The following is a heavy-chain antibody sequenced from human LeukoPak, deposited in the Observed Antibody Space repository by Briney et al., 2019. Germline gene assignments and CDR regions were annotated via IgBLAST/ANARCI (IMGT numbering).Heavy chain of an antibody. V-gene: IGHV4-59*01. CDR2: IYYSGST. CDR1: GGSISSYY. J-gene: IGHJ4*02. Sequence: PSETLSLTCTVSGGSISSYYWSWLRQPPGKGLEWIGYIYYSGSTNYNPSLKSRVTISVDTSNNQFSLKLSSVTAADTAVYYCARTKRGRAARLRGINYYFDYWGQGTLVTVSS. CDR3: ARTKRGRAARLRGINYYFDY. D-gene: IGHD6-6*01.